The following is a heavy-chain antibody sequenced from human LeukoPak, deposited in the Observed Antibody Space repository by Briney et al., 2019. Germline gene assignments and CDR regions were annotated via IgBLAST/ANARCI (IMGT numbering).Heavy chain of an antibody. CDR3: ARHSYGYAEYDY. J-gene: IGHJ4*02. CDR2: INHSGST. V-gene: IGHV4-34*01. D-gene: IGHD5-18*01. CDR1: GGSFSGYY. Sequence: SETLSLTCAVYGGSFSGYYWSWIRQPSGKGLEWIGEINHSGSTNYNPSLKSRVTISVDTSKNQFSLKLSSVTAADTAVYYCARHSYGYAEYDYWGQGTLVTVSS.